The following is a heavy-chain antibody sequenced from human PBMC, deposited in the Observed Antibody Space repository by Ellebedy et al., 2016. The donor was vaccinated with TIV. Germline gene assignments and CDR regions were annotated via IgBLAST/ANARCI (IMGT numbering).Heavy chain of an antibody. V-gene: IGHV3-33*06. CDR1: GFTFSSYG. CDR3: AKDGYSYGSNWFDP. Sequence: GESLKISCAASGFTFSSYGMHWVRQAPGKGLEWVAVIWYDGSNKYYADSVKGRFTISRDNSKNTLYLQMNSLRAEDTAVYYCAKDGYSYGSNWFDPWGQGTLVTVSS. CDR2: IWYDGSNK. J-gene: IGHJ5*02. D-gene: IGHD5-18*01.